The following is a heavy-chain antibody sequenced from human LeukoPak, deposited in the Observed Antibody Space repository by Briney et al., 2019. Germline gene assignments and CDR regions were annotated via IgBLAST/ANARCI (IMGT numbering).Heavy chain of an antibody. J-gene: IGHJ4*02. Sequence: SETLSLTCAVSGVSISTSIWWSWVRQPPGKGLEWIGEIFHSGSTNYNPSLKSRLTISVDKSKNQFSLNLNSVTAADTAVYYCASQRLSSGWYPLGYWGQGTLVTVSS. CDR2: IFHSGST. D-gene: IGHD6-19*01. V-gene: IGHV4-4*02. CDR1: GVSISTSIW. CDR3: ASQRLSSGWYPLGY.